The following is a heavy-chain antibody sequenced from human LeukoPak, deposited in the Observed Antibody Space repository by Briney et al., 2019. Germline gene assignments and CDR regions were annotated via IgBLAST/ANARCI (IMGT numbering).Heavy chain of an antibody. J-gene: IGHJ5*01. CDR1: GGSISSINHH. CDR3: VRHDGRSGGTMGAFDS. Sequence: SETLSLTCTVSGGSISSINHHWGWVRQSPGKDLEWIGSIYNGRTTFSNPSLNSRVTISIVTSKNQFSLQLNSVTAADTAVYYCVRHDGRSGGTMGAFDSWGQGSLVTVSS. CDR2: IYNGRTT. D-gene: IGHD4-23*01. V-gene: IGHV4-39*01.